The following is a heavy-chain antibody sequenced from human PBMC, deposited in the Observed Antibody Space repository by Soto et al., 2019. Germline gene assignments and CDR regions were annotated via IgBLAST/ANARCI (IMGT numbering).Heavy chain of an antibody. CDR2: ISVYSGYA. CDR1: GYSFYNSG. CDR3: SKNGTTWFAA. Sequence: ASVKVSCKTSGYSFYNSGISWVRQAPGQGLEWMGWISVYSGYAHYAQKFQGRVIMTADTFTSTSYMELRGLRSDVTAMYYCSKNGTTWFAAWGQGTLVTVSS. J-gene: IGHJ5*02. V-gene: IGHV1-18*01. D-gene: IGHD1-1*01.